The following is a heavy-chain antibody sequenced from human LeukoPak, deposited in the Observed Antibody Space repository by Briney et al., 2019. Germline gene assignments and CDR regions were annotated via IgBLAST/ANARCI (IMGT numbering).Heavy chain of an antibody. CDR3: AKDTFRGYSSGWYYFDY. Sequence: GGSLRLSCAASGFTFSSYWMSWVRQAPGKGLEWVANIKEDGSEKYYVDSVKGRFTISRDNSKNSLYLQMNSLRTEDTALYYCAKDTFRGYSSGWYYFDYWGQGTLVTVSS. CDR1: GFTFSSYW. CDR2: IKEDGSEK. D-gene: IGHD6-19*01. J-gene: IGHJ4*02. V-gene: IGHV3-7*03.